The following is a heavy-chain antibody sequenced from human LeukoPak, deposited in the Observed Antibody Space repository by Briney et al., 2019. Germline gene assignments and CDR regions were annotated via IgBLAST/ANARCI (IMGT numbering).Heavy chain of an antibody. CDR3: VKDISGWSYFDY. CDR2: ISWNGVTI. Sequence: PGGSLRLSCAASGFTFSSYAMSWVRQAPGKGLEWVSGISWNGVTINYGDSVKGRFTISRDNAKSFLYLQMNSLRPEDTALYYCVKDISGWSYFDYWGQGTRVTVSP. V-gene: IGHV3-23*01. CDR1: GFTFSSYA. J-gene: IGHJ4*02. D-gene: IGHD6-19*01.